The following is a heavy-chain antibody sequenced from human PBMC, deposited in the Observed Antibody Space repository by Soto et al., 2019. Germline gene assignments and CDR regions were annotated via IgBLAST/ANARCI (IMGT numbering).Heavy chain of an antibody. V-gene: IGHV3-7*01. Sequence: GGSLRLSCAASGFTFSSYWMSWVRQAPGKGLEWVANIKQDGSEKYYVDSVKGRFTISRDNAKNSLYLQMNSLRAEDTAVYYCARDADILTGSDVFDIWGQGTMVTVSS. CDR3: ARDADILTGSDVFDI. CDR2: IKQDGSEK. D-gene: IGHD3-9*01. CDR1: GFTFSSYW. J-gene: IGHJ3*02.